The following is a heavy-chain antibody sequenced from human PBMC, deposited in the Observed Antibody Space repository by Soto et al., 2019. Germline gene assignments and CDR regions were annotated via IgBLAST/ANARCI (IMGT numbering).Heavy chain of an antibody. V-gene: IGHV5-10-1*01. J-gene: IGHJ4*02. CDR1: RYSSDRYW. CDR2: LDTRDAQT. CDR3: ARQIFDSGTGPNFQYYFGS. D-gene: IGHD3-9*01. Sequence: PGEPLKISWNGSRYSSDRYWIKWVLQKPGKALEWMGRLDTRDAQTYYSPAFRGHVTISVTKSIPTVCLQWSSLRASYTAMYYCARQIFDSGTGPNFQYYFGSWGKGTPVTVSS.